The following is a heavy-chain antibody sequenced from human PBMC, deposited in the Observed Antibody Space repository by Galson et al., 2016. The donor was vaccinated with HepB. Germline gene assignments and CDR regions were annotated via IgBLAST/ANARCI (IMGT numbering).Heavy chain of an antibody. V-gene: IGHV4-30-4*08. CDR3: ARGGRFYFYGMDV. Sequence: TLSLTCSVSGGSVSSATYYWSWIRQPPGKGLELIGYIFYSGSPYYNPSLKSRVSISADMSNKQFSLKLSSVSAADTAVYFCARGGRFYFYGMDVWGQGTTVTVSS. CDR2: IFYSGSP. J-gene: IGHJ6*02. D-gene: IGHD3-16*01. CDR1: GGSVSSATYY.